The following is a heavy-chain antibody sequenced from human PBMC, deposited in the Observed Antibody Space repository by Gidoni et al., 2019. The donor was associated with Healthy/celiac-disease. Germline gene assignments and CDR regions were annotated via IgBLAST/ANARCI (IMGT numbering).Heavy chain of an antibody. Sequence: EVQLVDSGGGLVKPGGSLRLSCAASGSTFRSYSLNWVRQAPGNGLEWCSSISSSNSYIYYADSVKGRFTIARDNAKNSMYLKMNSLRTEDTAVYYCARDNSGGYSGYGSGYWGQGTLVTVSS. CDR2: ISSSNSYI. J-gene: IGHJ4*02. V-gene: IGHV3-21*01. CDR1: GSTFRSYS. D-gene: IGHD5-12*01. CDR3: ARDNSGGYSGYGSGY.